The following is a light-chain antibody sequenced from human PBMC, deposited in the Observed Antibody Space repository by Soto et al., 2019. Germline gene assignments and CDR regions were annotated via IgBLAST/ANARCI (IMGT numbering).Light chain of an antibody. CDR3: QHYKSYSEA. V-gene: IGKV1-5*03. Sequence: DIQMTQSPSTLSGSVGDRVTITCRASQTILSRLAWYQPKPGKAPKRLSYKASTLKRGVPSRFSGSGSGTEFPLTISGLQPDAFATYYCQHYKSYSEAFGKGTKVDIK. CDR2: KAS. CDR1: QTILSR. J-gene: IGKJ1*01.